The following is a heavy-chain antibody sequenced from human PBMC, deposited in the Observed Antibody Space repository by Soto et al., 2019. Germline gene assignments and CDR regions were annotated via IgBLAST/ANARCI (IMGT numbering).Heavy chain of an antibody. Sequence: SVKVSCKASGGTFSSYAISWVRQAPGQGLEWMGGIIPIFGTANYAQKFQGRVTITADESTSTAYMELSSLRSEDTAVYYCARVYVVVAASARSFDYWGQGTLVTVSS. CDR2: IIPIFGTA. CDR1: GGTFSSYA. J-gene: IGHJ4*02. V-gene: IGHV1-69*13. D-gene: IGHD2-15*01. CDR3: ARVYVVVAASARSFDY.